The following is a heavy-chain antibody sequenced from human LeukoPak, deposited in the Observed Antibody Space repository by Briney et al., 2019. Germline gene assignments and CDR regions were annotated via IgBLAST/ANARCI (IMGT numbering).Heavy chain of an antibody. J-gene: IGHJ4*02. D-gene: IGHD6-13*01. CDR1: GFTFSSYG. CDR3: AKAPLSSSWYWVADY. CDR2: ISYDGSNK. V-gene: IGHV3-30*18. Sequence: PGGSLRLSCAASGFTFSSYGMHWVRQAPGKGLEWVAVISYDGSNKYYADSVKGRFTISRDNSKNTLYLQMNSLRAEDTAVYYCAKAPLSSSWYWVADYWGQGTLVTVSS.